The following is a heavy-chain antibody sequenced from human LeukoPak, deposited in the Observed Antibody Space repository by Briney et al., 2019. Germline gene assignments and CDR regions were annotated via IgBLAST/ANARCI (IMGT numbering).Heavy chain of an antibody. CDR2: IDYSGDT. CDR1: GGSISSSSYH. D-gene: IGHD6-13*01. Sequence: PSETLSLTCTVSGGSISSSSYHWGWIRQPPGKGLEWIGTIDYSGDTYFNPSLKSRVTLSVDTSKNQFSLNLISVTAADTAVYYCASPGTRSSNDRIFYFWGQGTLVTVSS. CDR3: ASPGTRSSNDRIFYF. J-gene: IGHJ4*02. V-gene: IGHV4-39*01.